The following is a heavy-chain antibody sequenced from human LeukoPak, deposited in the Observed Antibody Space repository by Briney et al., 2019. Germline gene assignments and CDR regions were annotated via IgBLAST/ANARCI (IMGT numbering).Heavy chain of an antibody. CDR1: GFTFSSYW. J-gene: IGHJ6*02. Sequence: GGSLRLSCAASGFTFSSYWMHWVRQAPGKGLVWVSRINSDVSSTSYADSVKGRFTISRENDKNTLYLQMNSLGDEETAVYYCAREKTYYDILTSYYYYYGMDVWGQGTTVTVSS. D-gene: IGHD3-9*01. V-gene: IGHV3-74*01. CDR2: INSDVSST. CDR3: AREKTYYDILTSYYYYYGMDV.